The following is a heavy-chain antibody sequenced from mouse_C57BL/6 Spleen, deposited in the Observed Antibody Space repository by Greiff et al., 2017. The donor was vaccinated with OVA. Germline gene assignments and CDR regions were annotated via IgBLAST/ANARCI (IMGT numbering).Heavy chain of an antibody. D-gene: IGHD2-5*01. V-gene: IGHV3-6*01. CDR2: IRYDGCT. J-gene: IGHJ3*01. CDR3: ARDYSNYGALFAY. CDR1: GYSIPSGYY. Sequence: EVPLMESGPGLVQPSQSLSLSCSVSGYSIPSGYYWYWIRQFPGNQLEWLCYIRYDGCTNYNPSLKNRISITRDTSKNPFFLKLNSVTTEDTATYYCARDYSNYGALFAYWGQGTLVTVSA.